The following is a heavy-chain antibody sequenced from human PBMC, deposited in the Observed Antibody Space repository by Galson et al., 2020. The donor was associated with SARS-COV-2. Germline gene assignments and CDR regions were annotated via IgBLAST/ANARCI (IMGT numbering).Heavy chain of an antibody. Sequence: SETLSLTCAVYGGSFSGYYWRWIRQPPGKGLEWIGEINHSGSTTYNPSLKSRVTISVDTSKNQFSLKLSSVTAADTAVYYCARDVEVYDFWSGYYTGFDYWGQGSLVTVSS. D-gene: IGHD3-3*01. CDR2: INHSGST. CDR1: GGSFSGYY. V-gene: IGHV4-34*01. J-gene: IGHJ4*02. CDR3: ARDVEVYDFWSGYYTGFDY.